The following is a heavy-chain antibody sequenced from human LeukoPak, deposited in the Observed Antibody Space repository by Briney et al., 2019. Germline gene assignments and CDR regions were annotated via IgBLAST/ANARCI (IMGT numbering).Heavy chain of an antibody. D-gene: IGHD2-15*01. J-gene: IGHJ4*02. V-gene: IGHV3-20*04. CDR3: ARDSGSSVPGFDY. CDR2: INWNGGST. CDR1: GFTFSSYE. Sequence: GGSLRLSCAASGFTFSSYEMNWVRQAPGKGLEWVSGINWNGGSTGYADSVKGRFTISRDNAKNSLYLQMNSLRAGDTALYYCARDSGSSVPGFDYWGQGTLVTVSS.